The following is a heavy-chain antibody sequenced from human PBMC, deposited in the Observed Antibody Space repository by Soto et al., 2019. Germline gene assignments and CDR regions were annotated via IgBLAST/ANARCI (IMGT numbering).Heavy chain of an antibody. V-gene: IGHV3-23*01. CDR3: AKDPLVTRSLDY. J-gene: IGHJ4*02. D-gene: IGHD4-4*01. Sequence: GGSLRLSXAASGFTFSSYAMSWVRQAPGKGLEWVSAISGSGGSTYYADSVKGRFTISRDNSKNTLYLQMNSLRAEDTAVYYCAKDPLVTRSLDYWGQGTLVTVSS. CDR2: ISGSGGST. CDR1: GFTFSSYA.